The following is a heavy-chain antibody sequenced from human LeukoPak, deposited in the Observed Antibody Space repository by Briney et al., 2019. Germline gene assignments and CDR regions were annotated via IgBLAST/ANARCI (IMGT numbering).Heavy chain of an antibody. V-gene: IGHV3-15*01. CDR2: IKSKTDGGTT. J-gene: IGHJ4*02. CDR1: GFTISNAW. D-gene: IGHD2-2*03. CDR3: TTDGYSPSGRDSY. Sequence: GGSLRLSCAASGFTISNAWMSWVRQAPGKGLEWVGRIKSKTDGGTTDYAAPVKGRFTISRDDSKNTLYLQMNSLKTEDTAVYYCTTDGYSPSGRDSYWGQGTLVTVSS.